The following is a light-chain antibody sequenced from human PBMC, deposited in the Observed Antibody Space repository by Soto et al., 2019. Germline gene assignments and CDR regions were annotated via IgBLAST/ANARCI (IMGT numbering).Light chain of an antibody. CDR2: GAS. J-gene: IGKJ1*01. CDR3: PPYMSSVT. CDR1: QSVATTV. Sequence: EIVLTQSPGSLSLSPGQRATLSCRASQSVATTVFAWYQKKPGHAPRLLIYGASKSATGIPDRFRGSGSRTDFTLIVSRLEPEDFAVYYCPPYMSSVTFGQGMKVDIK. V-gene: IGKV3-20*01.